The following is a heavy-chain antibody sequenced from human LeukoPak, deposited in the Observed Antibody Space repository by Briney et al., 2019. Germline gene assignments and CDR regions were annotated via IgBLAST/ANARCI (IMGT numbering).Heavy chain of an antibody. CDR3: ARDIAVADWGAFDI. V-gene: IGHV3-21*01. D-gene: IGHD6-19*01. Sequence: GGSLRLSCAASGFTFSSYAMSWVRQAPGKGLEWVSSIGGGGVDTYYADSVKGRFTISRDNAKNSLYLQMNSLRAEDTAVYYCARDIAVADWGAFDIWGQGTMVTVSS. CDR1: GFTFSSYA. J-gene: IGHJ3*02. CDR2: IGGGGVDT.